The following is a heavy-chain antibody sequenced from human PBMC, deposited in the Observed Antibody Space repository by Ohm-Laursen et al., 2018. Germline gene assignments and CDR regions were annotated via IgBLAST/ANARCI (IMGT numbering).Heavy chain of an antibody. D-gene: IGHD2-2*01. V-gene: IGHV1-18*01. Sequence: GALVKVSCKPSGYTFTSYGISWVRQAPGQGLEWMGWISAYNGNTNYAQKLQGRVTMTTDTSTSTAYMELRSLRSDDTAVYYCARDIVVVPGHYYYYYGMDVWGQGTTVTVSS. CDR2: ISAYNGNT. J-gene: IGHJ6*02. CDR3: ARDIVVVPGHYYYYYGMDV. CDR1: GYTFTSYG.